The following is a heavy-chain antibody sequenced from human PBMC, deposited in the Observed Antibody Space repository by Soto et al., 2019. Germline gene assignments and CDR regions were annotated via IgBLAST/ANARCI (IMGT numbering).Heavy chain of an antibody. CDR3: AKDSSSWHGYFDY. V-gene: IGHV3-23*01. CDR2: ISGSGGST. J-gene: IGHJ4*02. D-gene: IGHD6-13*01. CDR1: GFTFSSYA. Sequence: EVQLLESEGGWVQPGGSLRLSCAASGFTFSSYAMSWVRQAPGKGLEWVSAISGSGGSTYYADSVKGRFTISRDNSKNTLYLQMNSLRAEDTAVYYCAKDSSSWHGYFDYWGQGTLVTVSS.